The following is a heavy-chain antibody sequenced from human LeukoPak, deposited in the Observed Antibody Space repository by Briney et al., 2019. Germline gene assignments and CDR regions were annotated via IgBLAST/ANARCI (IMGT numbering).Heavy chain of an antibody. J-gene: IGHJ4*02. Sequence: PSETLSLTCAVSGYSISSGYYWGWIRQPPGKGLEWIGSIYHSGSTYYNPSLKSRVTISVDTSKNQSSPKLSSVTAADTAVYYCARHPSLPYFDYWGQGTLVTVSS. CDR1: GYSISSGYY. CDR3: ARHPSLPYFDY. D-gene: IGHD1-26*01. V-gene: IGHV4-38-2*01. CDR2: IYHSGST.